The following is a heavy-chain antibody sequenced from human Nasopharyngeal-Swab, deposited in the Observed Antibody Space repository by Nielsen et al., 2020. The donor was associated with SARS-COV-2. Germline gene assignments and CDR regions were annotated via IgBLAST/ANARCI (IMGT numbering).Heavy chain of an antibody. CDR1: GFTFSSYA. J-gene: IGHJ5*02. Sequence: GESLKISCAASGFTFSSYAMHWVRQAPGKGLEWVAVISYDGSNKYYADSLKGRFTTSRDNAKNSLYLQMNSLRVEDTAVYHCARGMRDQGFCSGGSCLFGSWFDPWGQGTLVTVSS. CDR3: ARGMRDQGFCSGGSCLFGSWFDP. D-gene: IGHD2-15*01. CDR2: ISYDGSNK. V-gene: IGHV3-30*04.